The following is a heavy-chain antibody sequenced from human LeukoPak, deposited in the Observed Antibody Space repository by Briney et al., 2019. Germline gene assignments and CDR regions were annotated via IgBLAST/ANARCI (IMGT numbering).Heavy chain of an antibody. CDR2: IYYSGST. CDR3: VQRDCSGGSCYPVYFQH. J-gene: IGHJ1*01. D-gene: IGHD2-15*01. V-gene: IGHV4-39*01. Sequence: PSETLSLTCTVSGGSISSSSYYWGWIRQPPGKGLEWIGSIYYSGSTYYNPSLKSRVTKSVDTSKNQFSLKLSSVTAADTAVYYCVQRDCSGGSCYPVYFQHWGQGTLVTVSS. CDR1: GGSISSSSYY.